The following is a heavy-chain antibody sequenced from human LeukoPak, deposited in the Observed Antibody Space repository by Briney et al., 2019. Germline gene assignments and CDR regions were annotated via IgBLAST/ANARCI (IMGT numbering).Heavy chain of an antibody. CDR3: AKALGDYTPRYYYYYMDV. Sequence: QTGGSLRLSCAASGFTFSSYAMSWVRQAPGKGLEWVSAISGSGGSTYYADSVKGRFTISRDNSKNTLYLQMNSLRPEDTAVYYCAKALGDYTPRYYYYYMDVWGKGTTVTVSS. J-gene: IGHJ6*03. D-gene: IGHD3-16*01. V-gene: IGHV3-23*01. CDR1: GFTFSSYA. CDR2: ISGSGGST.